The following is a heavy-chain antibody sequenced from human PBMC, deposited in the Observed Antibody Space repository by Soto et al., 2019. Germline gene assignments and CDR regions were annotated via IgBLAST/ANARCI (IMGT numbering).Heavy chain of an antibody. D-gene: IGHD2-15*01. J-gene: IGHJ5*02. Sequence: ASVKVSCKASGYTFTSYGISWVRQAPGQGLEWMGWISAYNGNTNYAQKLQGRVTMTTDTSTSTAYMELRSLRSDDTAVYYCARDIVVVVAARYNWFDPWGQGTLVTGSS. CDR3: ARDIVVVVAARYNWFDP. CDR1: GYTFTSYG. V-gene: IGHV1-18*01. CDR2: ISAYNGNT.